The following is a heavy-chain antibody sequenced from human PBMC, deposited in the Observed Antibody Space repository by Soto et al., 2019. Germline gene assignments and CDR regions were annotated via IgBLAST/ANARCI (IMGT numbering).Heavy chain of an antibody. CDR3: AKETRRRTIASLDP. CDR1: GFTFDDYE. CDR2: ISWNSGKI. V-gene: IGHV3-9*01. J-gene: IGHJ6*01. Sequence: GGTLRLSCAVSGFTFDDYEMHWVRQGPGKGLEWVSSISWNSGKIGYADPAKGRFTISRANAKNTLYLQMNSPRSGDQALYYCAKETRRRTIASLDPWGHGTLVAV. D-gene: IGHD2-2*01.